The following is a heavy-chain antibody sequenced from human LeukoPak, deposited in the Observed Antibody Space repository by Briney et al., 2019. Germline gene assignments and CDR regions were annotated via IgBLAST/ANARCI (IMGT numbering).Heavy chain of an antibody. D-gene: IGHD3-10*01. Sequence: ASVKVSCKASGYTFTYYGITWVRHAPGQGLEWMGWSSVYNGNTNYAQKLQGRFTMTIDTSTTTAYMELWTLRSDDTAVYYCASAYGSGSYTPLDYWGQGTLVTVSS. CDR1: GYTFTYYG. J-gene: IGHJ4*02. CDR2: SSVYNGNT. V-gene: IGHV1-18*01. CDR3: ASAYGSGSYTPLDY.